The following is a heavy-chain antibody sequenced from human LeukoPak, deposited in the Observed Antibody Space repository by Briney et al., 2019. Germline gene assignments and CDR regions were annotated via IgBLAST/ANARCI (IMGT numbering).Heavy chain of an antibody. V-gene: IGHV4-39*07. CDR3: ARALGPGARQGIFDY. Sequence: SETLSLTCTVSGGSISSSSYYWGWIRQPPGKGLEWVVSSYYSGSTSCNPSLRSRVTISVDTSKKQFSLKLSSVTAADTAGYYCARALGPGARQGIFDYWGQGTLATVPS. J-gene: IGHJ4*02. CDR2: SYYSGST. D-gene: IGHD1-26*01. CDR1: GGSISSSSYY.